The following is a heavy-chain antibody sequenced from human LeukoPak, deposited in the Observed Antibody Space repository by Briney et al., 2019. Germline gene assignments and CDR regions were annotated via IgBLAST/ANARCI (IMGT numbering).Heavy chain of an antibody. CDR3: ARQVIVPDRSGYPLD. J-gene: IGHJ4*02. D-gene: IGHD3-22*01. Sequence: SETLSLTCTVSGGSISSYYWSWIRQPPGKGLEWIGYIYYSGSTNYNPSLKSRVTISVDTSKNQFSLKLSSVTAADTAVYYFARQVIVPDRSGYPLDWGQGNLVTVSS. V-gene: IGHV4-59*08. CDR1: GGSISSYY. CDR2: IYYSGST.